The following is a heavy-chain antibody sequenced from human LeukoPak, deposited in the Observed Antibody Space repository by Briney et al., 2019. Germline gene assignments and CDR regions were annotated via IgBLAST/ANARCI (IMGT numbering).Heavy chain of an antibody. V-gene: IGHV1-69*13. CDR3: ARSPQSGYWKDNWFDP. J-gene: IGHJ5*02. CDR2: IIPIFGTA. Sequence: ASVKVSCKASGGTFSSYAISWVRQAPGQGLEWMGGIIPIFGTANYAQKFQGRVTITADESTSTAYMELSSLRSEDTAVYYCARSPQSGYWKDNWFDPWGQGTLVTVSS. CDR1: GGTFSSYA. D-gene: IGHD3-3*01.